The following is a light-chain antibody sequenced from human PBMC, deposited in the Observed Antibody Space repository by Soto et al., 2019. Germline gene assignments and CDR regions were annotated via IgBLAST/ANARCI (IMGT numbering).Light chain of an antibody. V-gene: IGKV3-15*01. CDR2: DTY. Sequence: EIVMTQSPATLSVSPGEGATLSCGASQSVSSNLAWYQQKPGQAPRLLIYDTYTRATGTPDRFSGSGSGTEFTLTIGSLQSEDFAVYYCQQYNAWPLTFGGGTKVEIK. J-gene: IGKJ4*01. CDR1: QSVSSN. CDR3: QQYNAWPLT.